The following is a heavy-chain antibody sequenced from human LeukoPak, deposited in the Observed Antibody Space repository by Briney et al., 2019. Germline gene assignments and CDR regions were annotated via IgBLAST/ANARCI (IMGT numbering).Heavy chain of an antibody. V-gene: IGHV3-48*01. CDR1: GYTFSDYT. J-gene: IGHJ4*02. Sequence: PGGSLRLSCGASGYTFSDYTMNWVRQAPGKGPEWISYISSGGSVMHYADSVKGRFTISRDNVENSLYLQMNSLRVEDTAVYYCTRDLEYWCQGVLVTVSS. CDR3: TRDLEY. CDR2: ISSGGSVM.